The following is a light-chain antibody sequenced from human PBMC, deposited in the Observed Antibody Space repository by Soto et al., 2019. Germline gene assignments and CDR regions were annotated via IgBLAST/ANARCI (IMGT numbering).Light chain of an antibody. V-gene: IGKV3-11*01. Sequence: EIVLTQSPDTRSLSPGERATLSCRASQSVSNYLSWYQQKPGLAPRLLMYDTSRRATGIPARFSGSGAGTDFTLTISSLEPEDFAVYCCQQRNNWPITFGQGTRLEIK. CDR1: QSVSNY. J-gene: IGKJ5*01. CDR3: QQRNNWPIT. CDR2: DTS.